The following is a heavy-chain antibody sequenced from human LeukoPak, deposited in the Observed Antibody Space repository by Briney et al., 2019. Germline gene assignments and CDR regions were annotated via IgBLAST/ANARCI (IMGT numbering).Heavy chain of an antibody. V-gene: IGHV3-11*03. Sequence: GGSLRLSCVVSRVPFSDYYMNWIRQAPGKGLEWISYISSSSSYRDYAASVKGRFTISRDNAKNVQCLQMNSLRVEDTAVYYCAAGTAADYWGLGTLVAVSS. J-gene: IGHJ4*02. CDR3: AAGTAADY. CDR1: RVPFSDYY. D-gene: IGHD6-13*01. CDR2: ISSSSSYR.